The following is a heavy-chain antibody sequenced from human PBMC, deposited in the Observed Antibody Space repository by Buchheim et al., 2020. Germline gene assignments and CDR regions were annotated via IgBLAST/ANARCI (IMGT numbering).Heavy chain of an antibody. CDR3: ARDSTSWVMGSMDV. J-gene: IGHJ6*02. D-gene: IGHD2-2*01. V-gene: IGHV1-69*01. CDR2: VIPMFGTA. Sequence: QVQLVQSGAEVKKPGSSVKVSCKASGGTFSSYAISWVRQDTGQGLEWMGGVIPMFGTANYAQKFQGRVTITADESTSTAYMELSSLRSEDTAVYYCARDSTSWVMGSMDVWGQGTT. CDR1: GGTFSSYA.